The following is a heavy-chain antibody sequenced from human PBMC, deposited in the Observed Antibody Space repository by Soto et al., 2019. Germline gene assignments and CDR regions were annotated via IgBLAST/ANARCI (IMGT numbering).Heavy chain of an antibody. CDR3: ARGLFDGMDV. J-gene: IGHJ6*02. CDR2: IYYSGST. CDR1: GGSISSGGYY. Sequence: SETLSLTCTVSGGSISSGGYYWSWIRQHPGKGLEWIGYIYYSGSTYYNPSLKSRVTISVDTSKNQFSLKLSSVTAADTAVYYCARGLFDGMDVWGQGTTVTVSS. V-gene: IGHV4-31*03.